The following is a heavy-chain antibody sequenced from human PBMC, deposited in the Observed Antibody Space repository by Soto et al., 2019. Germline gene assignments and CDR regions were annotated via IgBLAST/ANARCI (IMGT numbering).Heavy chain of an antibody. CDR1: GFTFSSYS. V-gene: IGHV3-21*04. CDR3: VKDPGERLYRAFDV. D-gene: IGHD7-27*01. J-gene: IGHJ3*01. CDR2: ISGKSSDI. Sequence: PGGSLRLSCAASGFTFSSYSMNWVRQAPGKGLEWVSSISGKSSDIYYADSVRGRFTISRDDSKNTLYLQMNSLRVEDTAIYYCVKDPGERLYRAFDVWGQGTVGTVSS.